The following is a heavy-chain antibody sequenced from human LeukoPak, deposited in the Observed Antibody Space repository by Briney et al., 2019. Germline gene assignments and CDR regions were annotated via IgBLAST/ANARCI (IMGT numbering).Heavy chain of an antibody. CDR1: GGSFSGYY. J-gene: IGHJ3*02. D-gene: IGHD3-10*01. CDR2: INHSGST. Sequence: SETLSLTCAVYGGSFSGYYWSWIRQPPGKGLEWIGEINHSGSTNYNPSLKSRVTISVDTSKNQFSLKLSSVTAADTAVYYCAREENYYGSGSYGIWGQGTMVTDSS. CDR3: AREENYYGSGSYGI. V-gene: IGHV4-34*01.